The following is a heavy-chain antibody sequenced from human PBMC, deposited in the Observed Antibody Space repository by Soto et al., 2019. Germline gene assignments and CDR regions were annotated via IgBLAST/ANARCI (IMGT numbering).Heavy chain of an antibody. CDR3: ARHRFNYYDDTVYYYFDY. CDR2: ISAYNGNT. Sequence: QVRLVLSGDELKKPGASMKVSCKASGYAFSDHGISWVRQAPGQGLEWIGWISAYNGNTNHPQSLQGRVTMTTDTSRNTAYMELRSLRSDDTAVYYCARHRFNYYDDTVYYYFDYWGQGTLVTVSS. CDR1: GYAFSDHG. J-gene: IGHJ4*02. V-gene: IGHV1-18*04. D-gene: IGHD3-22*01.